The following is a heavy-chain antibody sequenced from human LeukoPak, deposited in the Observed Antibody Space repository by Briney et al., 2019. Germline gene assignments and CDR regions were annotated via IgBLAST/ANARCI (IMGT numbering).Heavy chain of an antibody. CDR3: ARVSGDSSGYYY. J-gene: IGHJ4*02. V-gene: IGHV3-30*04. CDR2: ISYDGSNK. CDR1: GFTFSSYA. Sequence: PGRSLRLSCAASGFTFSSYAMHWVRQAPGKGLEWVAVISYDGSNKYYADSVKGRFTISRDNSKNTLYLQMNSLRAEDTAVYYCARVSGDSSGYYYWGQGTLVTVSS. D-gene: IGHD3-22*01.